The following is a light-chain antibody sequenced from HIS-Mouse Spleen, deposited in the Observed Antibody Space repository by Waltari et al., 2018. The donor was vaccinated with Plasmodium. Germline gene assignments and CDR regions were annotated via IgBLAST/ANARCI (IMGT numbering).Light chain of an antibody. CDR1: ALPQKY. Sequence: SYELTQPPSVSVSPGQTARIPRCGDALPQKYASSYQQKSGQAPVLVIYEDSKRPSGIPERFSGSSSGTMATLTISGAQVEDEADYYCYSTDSSGNHRVFGGGTKLTVL. CDR3: YSTDSSGNHRV. CDR2: EDS. J-gene: IGLJ3*02. V-gene: IGLV3-10*01.